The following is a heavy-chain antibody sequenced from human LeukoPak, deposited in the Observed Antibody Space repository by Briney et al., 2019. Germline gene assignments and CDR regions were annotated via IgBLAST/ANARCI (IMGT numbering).Heavy chain of an antibody. CDR1: GFAFSTYW. D-gene: IGHD2/OR15-2a*01. CDR3: ARAASNWAIDY. J-gene: IGHJ4*02. Sequence: PGGSLRLSCAASGFAFSTYWMHWVRQGPGKGLVWVSRITFDGRSTNYADSVKGRFTISRDNAKNTLYLQMNSLRAEDTAIYYCARAASNWAIDYWGQGNLVTVS. V-gene: IGHV3-74*01. CDR2: ITFDGRST.